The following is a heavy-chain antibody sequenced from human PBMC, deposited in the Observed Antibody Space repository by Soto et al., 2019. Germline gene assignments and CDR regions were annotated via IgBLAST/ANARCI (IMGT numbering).Heavy chain of an antibody. Sequence: GGSLRLSCAASGFTFSSYGMHWVRQAPGKGLEWVAVISYDGSNKYYADSVKGRFTISRDNSKNTLYLQMNSLRAEDTAVYYCAKDYPARYSSSYGMDVWGQGTTVTVSS. D-gene: IGHD6-6*01. V-gene: IGHV3-30*18. CDR1: GFTFSSYG. CDR3: AKDYPARYSSSYGMDV. CDR2: ISYDGSNK. J-gene: IGHJ6*02.